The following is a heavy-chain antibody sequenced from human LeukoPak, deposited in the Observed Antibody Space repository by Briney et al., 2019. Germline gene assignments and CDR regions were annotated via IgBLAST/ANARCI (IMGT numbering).Heavy chain of an antibody. CDR2: VIPILGIA. CDR3: ASLRNYQKSASPGPLGWFDP. D-gene: IGHD2-15*01. V-gene: IGHV1-69*02. J-gene: IGHJ5*02. CDR1: GGTFSSYS. Sequence: SVKVSCKASGGTFSSYSIRWVRQAPGQGLEWIGRVIPILGIANYAQKFQDRVTIHADKHTSTAYMELSSLRSEDTAAYYCASLRNYQKSASPGPLGWFDPWGQGTLVTVSS.